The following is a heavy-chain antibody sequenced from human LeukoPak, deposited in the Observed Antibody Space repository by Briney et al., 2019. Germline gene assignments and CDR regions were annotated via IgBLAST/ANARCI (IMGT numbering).Heavy chain of an antibody. Sequence: SETLSLTCTVSGGSISSYYWSWVRQPPGKGLEWIGYIYFTGSTNYSPSLKSRVTISVDTSKNQFSLRLTSVTAADTAVYYCASATRRGYSYGYEGYFDYWGQGTLVTVSS. V-gene: IGHV4-59*01. D-gene: IGHD5-18*01. CDR1: GGSISSYY. J-gene: IGHJ4*02. CDR2: IYFTGST. CDR3: ASATRRGYSYGYEGYFDY.